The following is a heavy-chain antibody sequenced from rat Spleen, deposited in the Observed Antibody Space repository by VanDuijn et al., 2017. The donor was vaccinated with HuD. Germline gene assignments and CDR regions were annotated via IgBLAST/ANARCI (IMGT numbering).Heavy chain of an antibody. D-gene: IGHD1-11*01. J-gene: IGHJ3*01. CDR1: GLSFSNYY. CDR2: ISTGGDNT. V-gene: IGHV5-25*01. Sequence: EVQLVESGGGLVQPGRSMKLSCAASGLSFSNYYMAWVRQAPTKGLEWVTYISTGGDNTYYRDSVKGRFTISRDNGKNTLYLQIDSLKSEDTATYYCARHPSNYGWFAYWGQGTLVTVSS. CDR3: ARHPSNYGWFAY.